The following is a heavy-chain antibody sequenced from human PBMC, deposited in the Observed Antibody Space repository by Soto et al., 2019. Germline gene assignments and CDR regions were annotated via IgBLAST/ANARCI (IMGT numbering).Heavy chain of an antibody. CDR1: GFTFSNAW. V-gene: IGHV3-15*07. Sequence: GGSLRLSCAASGFTFSNAWMNWVRQAPGKGLEWVGRIKSKTDGGTTDYAAPVKGRFTISRDDSKNTLYLQMNSLKTEDTAVYYCTTAFSKWWELTFDYWGQGTLVTVSS. CDR2: IKSKTDGGTT. J-gene: IGHJ4*02. D-gene: IGHD1-26*01. CDR3: TTAFSKWWELTFDY.